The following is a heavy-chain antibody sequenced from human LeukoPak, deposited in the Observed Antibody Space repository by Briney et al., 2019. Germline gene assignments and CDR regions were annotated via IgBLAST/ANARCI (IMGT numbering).Heavy chain of an antibody. J-gene: IGHJ3*02. V-gene: IGHV1-2*02. CDR3: ARADCSSTSCNDAFDI. D-gene: IGHD2-2*01. Sequence: KPRASVTASCKASGYTFTGYYMHWVRQAPGQGLEWMGWINPNSGGTNYAQKFQGRVTMTRDTSISTAYMELSRLRSDDTAVYYCARADCSSTSCNDAFDIWGQGTMVTVSS. CDR2: INPNSGGT. CDR1: GYTFTGYY.